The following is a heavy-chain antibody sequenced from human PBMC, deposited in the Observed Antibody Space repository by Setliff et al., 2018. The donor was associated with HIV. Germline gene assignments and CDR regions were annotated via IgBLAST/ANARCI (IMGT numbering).Heavy chain of an antibody. J-gene: IGHJ4*02. Sequence: GGSLRLSCAASGFTFSSYAMSWVRQAPGKGLEWVSGISASGGSIYYADSVKGRFTISRDNSKNTLYLQMSSLRAEDTAVYYCAKEGSNWYPPNYFDYWGQGTLVTVSS. V-gene: IGHV3-23*01. CDR1: GFTFSSYA. D-gene: IGHD4-4*01. CDR3: AKEGSNWYPPNYFDY. CDR2: ISASGGSI.